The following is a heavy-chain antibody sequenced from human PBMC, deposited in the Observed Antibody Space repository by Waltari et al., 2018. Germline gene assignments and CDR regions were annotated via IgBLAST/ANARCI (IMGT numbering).Heavy chain of an antibody. CDR1: GGTFSSYA. Sequence: VQLVQSGAEVKKPGSSVKVSCKASGGTFSSYAISWVRQAPGQGLEWMGGIIPIFGTANYAQKFQGRVTITADESTSTAYMELSSLRSEDTAVYYCARFPSNYVWGSYRPDGRMDVWGQGTTVTVSS. J-gene: IGHJ6*02. V-gene: IGHV1-69*01. CDR3: ARFPSNYVWGSYRPDGRMDV. CDR2: IIPIFGTA. D-gene: IGHD3-16*02.